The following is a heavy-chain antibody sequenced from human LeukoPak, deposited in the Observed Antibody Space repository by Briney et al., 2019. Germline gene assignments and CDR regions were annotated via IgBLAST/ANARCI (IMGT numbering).Heavy chain of an antibody. CDR1: GGSISIYY. D-gene: IGHD3-10*01. CDR3: AGTYYYGSGKPFWFDP. Sequence: AETLSLTCTVSGGSISIYYWSWIRQPAGKGLEWLGRIYTIGSTNYNPSLKSRVTMSVDTSKNQFSLKLSSVTAADTAVYYCAGTYYYGSGKPFWFDPWGQGTLVTVSP. J-gene: IGHJ5*02. V-gene: IGHV4-4*07. CDR2: IYTIGST.